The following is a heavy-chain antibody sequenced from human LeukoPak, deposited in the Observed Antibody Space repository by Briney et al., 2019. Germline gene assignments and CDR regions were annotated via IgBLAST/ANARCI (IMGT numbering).Heavy chain of an antibody. V-gene: IGHV4-39*01. CDR1: GGSISSSSYY. J-gene: IGHJ4*02. CDR3: ASRPRGLRLGELSLY. D-gene: IGHD3-16*02. CDR2: IYYSGST. Sequence: SETLSLTCTVSGGSISSSSYYWGWIRQPPGKGLEWIGSIYYSGSTYYNPSLKSRVTISVDTSKNQFSLKPSSVTAADTAVYYCASRPRGLRLGELSLYWGQGTLVTVSS.